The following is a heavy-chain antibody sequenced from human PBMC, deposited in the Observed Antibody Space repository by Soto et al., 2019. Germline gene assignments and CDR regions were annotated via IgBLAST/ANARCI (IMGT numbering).Heavy chain of an antibody. V-gene: IGHV3-64D*06. J-gene: IGHJ1*01. D-gene: IGHD2-2*01. Sequence: LRLSCSASEFTFSSYAMHWVRQAPGTGLEYVSAISSNGGSTYYADSVKGRFTISRDNSKNTLYLQMSSLRAEDTAVYYCVKDTYCSSNSCYSYFQHWGQRTLVTVSS. CDR1: EFTFSSYA. CDR3: VKDTYCSSNSCYSYFQH. CDR2: ISSNGGST.